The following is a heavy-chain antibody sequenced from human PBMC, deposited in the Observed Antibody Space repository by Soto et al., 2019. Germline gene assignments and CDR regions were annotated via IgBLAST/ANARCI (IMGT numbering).Heavy chain of an antibody. CDR2: ISCDGTNK. V-gene: IGHV3-30*18. CDR1: GFIFSSSG. D-gene: IGHD1-26*01. Sequence: QVQLVESGGGVVQPGRSLRLSCAASGFIFSSSGMHWVRQAPGKGLEWVALISCDGTNKYYADSVKGRFTISRDNSKNTLYLHMSSLRGEDTAVYSCAKWRGSYGIYYYYGMDVWGQGTXVT. CDR3: AKWRGSYGIYYYYGMDV. J-gene: IGHJ6*02.